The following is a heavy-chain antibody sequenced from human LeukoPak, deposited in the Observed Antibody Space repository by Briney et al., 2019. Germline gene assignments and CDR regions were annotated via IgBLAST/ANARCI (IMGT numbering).Heavy chain of an antibody. J-gene: IGHJ3*02. CDR2: IYYSGST. CDR1: GGSISSYY. CDR3: ARRVARTGIYAFDI. Sequence: SSETLSLTCTVSGGSISSYYWSWIRQPPGKGLEWIGYIYYSGSTNYNPSLKSRVTMSVDTSKIQFSLKLSSVTAADTAVYYCARRVARTGIYAFDIWGQGTMVTVSS. V-gene: IGHV4-59*01. D-gene: IGHD1-1*01.